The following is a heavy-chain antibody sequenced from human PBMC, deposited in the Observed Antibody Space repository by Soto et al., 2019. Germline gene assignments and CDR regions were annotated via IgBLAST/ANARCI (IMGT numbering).Heavy chain of an antibody. Sequence: QVQLVQSGAEEKKPGASVKVSCKASGYTFTSYAMHWVRQAPGQRLEWMGWINAGNGNTKCSQKFQDRVTITRDTSASTAYMELSSLSSEDTAVYYCARGESVVGDYWGQGTLVTVSS. D-gene: IGHD2-15*01. V-gene: IGHV1-3*05. J-gene: IGHJ4*02. CDR1: GYTFTSYA. CDR3: ARGESVVGDY. CDR2: INAGNGNT.